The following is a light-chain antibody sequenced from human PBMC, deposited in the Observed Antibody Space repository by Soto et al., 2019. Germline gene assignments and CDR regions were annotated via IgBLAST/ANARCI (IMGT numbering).Light chain of an antibody. CDR3: SSFTSSITYV. Sequence: QSVLTQPASVSGSPGQSITISCTGTSSDVGGYNSVSWYRQDPSKAPKLMIYDVTNRPSGVSNRFSGSKSGNTASLTISGLQAEDEADYYCSSFTSSITYVFGTGTQLTVL. CDR2: DVT. V-gene: IGLV2-14*01. CDR1: SSDVGGYNS. J-gene: IGLJ1*01.